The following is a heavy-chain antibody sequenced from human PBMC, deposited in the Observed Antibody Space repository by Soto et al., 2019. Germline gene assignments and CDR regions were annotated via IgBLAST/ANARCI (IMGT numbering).Heavy chain of an antibody. CDR1: GGSFSSYS. CDR3: AREGNLFSGSYRYIDY. Sequence: SETLSLTCAVYGGSFSSYSWSWIRQPPGKGLEWIGYIYYSGSTNYNPSLKSRVAISVDTSKNQFSLKLSSVTAADTAVYYCAREGNLFSGSYRYIDYWGQGTLVTVS. V-gene: IGHV4-59*01. CDR2: IYYSGST. J-gene: IGHJ4*02. D-gene: IGHD1-26*01.